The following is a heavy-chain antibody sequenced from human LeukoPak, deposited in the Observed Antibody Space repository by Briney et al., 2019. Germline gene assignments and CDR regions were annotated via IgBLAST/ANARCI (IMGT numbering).Heavy chain of an antibody. CDR3: ARESVVPAANYYYYYYMDV. V-gene: IGHV1-69*05. J-gene: IGHJ6*03. CDR2: IIPIFGTA. CDR1: GGTFSSYA. D-gene: IGHD2-2*01. Sequence: SVKVSCKASGGTFSSYAISWVRQAPGQGLEWMGGIIPIFGTANYAQKFQGRVTITTDESTSTAYMELSSLRSEDTAVYYCARESVVPAANYYYYYYMDVWGKGTTVTVSS.